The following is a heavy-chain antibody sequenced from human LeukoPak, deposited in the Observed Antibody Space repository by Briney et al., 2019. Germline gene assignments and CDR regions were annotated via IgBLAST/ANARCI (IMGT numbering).Heavy chain of an antibody. Sequence: SETLSLTCAVSGYSISSGYYWGWIRQPPGKGLEWIGYIYYSGSSNYNPSLKSRVTISVDTSKNKFSLRLTSVTAADTAVYYCARGGSYYDFWSGYYDYYYYMDVWGKGTTVTVSS. D-gene: IGHD3-3*01. V-gene: IGHV4-61*01. CDR2: IYYSGSS. CDR1: GYSISSGYY. CDR3: ARGGSYYDFWSGYYDYYYYMDV. J-gene: IGHJ6*03.